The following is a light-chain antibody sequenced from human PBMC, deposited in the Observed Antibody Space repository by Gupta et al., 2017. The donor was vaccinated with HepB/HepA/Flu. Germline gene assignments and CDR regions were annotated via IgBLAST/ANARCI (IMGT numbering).Light chain of an antibody. Sequence: EIVLTQSPATLSLSPGERATLSCRASQSVSSYLAWYQQKPGQAPRLLICDATNGATGIPTRFSGSGSGTDFTLTISSLEPEDVAVYYCQQRSNWPVTFGQGTKVEIK. CDR2: DAT. CDR3: QQRSNWPVT. V-gene: IGKV3-11*01. J-gene: IGKJ1*01. CDR1: QSVSSY.